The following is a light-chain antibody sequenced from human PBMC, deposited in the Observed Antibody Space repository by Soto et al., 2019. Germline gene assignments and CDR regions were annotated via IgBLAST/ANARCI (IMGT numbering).Light chain of an antibody. J-gene: IGLJ3*02. V-gene: IGLV2-14*01. CDR1: SSDVGGYNY. CDR2: EVT. CDR3: TSYTSSRTWV. Sequence: QSALTQPASVSGSPGQSITISCTGTSSDVGGYNYVSWYQQHPGKAPKLMIYEVTNWPSGVSDRFSGSKSGNTASLTISGLQAEDEADYYCTSYTSSRTWVFGGGTQLTVL.